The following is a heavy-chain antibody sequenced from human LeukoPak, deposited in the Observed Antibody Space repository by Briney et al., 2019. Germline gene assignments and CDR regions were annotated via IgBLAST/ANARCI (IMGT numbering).Heavy chain of an antibody. Sequence: PSETLSLTCAVYGGSFSGYYWSWIRQPPGKGLEWIGEINHSGSTNYNPSLKSRVTISVGTSKNQFSLQLNSVTPEDTAVYYCAREREWLVQRAYNWFDPWGQGTLVTVSS. CDR1: GGSFSGYY. CDR2: INHSGST. V-gene: IGHV4-34*01. CDR3: AREREWLVQRAYNWFDP. D-gene: IGHD6-19*01. J-gene: IGHJ5*02.